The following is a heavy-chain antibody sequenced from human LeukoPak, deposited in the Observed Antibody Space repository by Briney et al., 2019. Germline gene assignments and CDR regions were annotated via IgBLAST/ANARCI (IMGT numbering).Heavy chain of an antibody. CDR1: GVSIRDSY. D-gene: IGHD3-22*01. J-gene: IGHJ4*02. CDR3: ARLKDYYYDSSGYYY. V-gene: IGHV4-4*07. CDR2: TYISGKS. Sequence: SETLSLTCSVSGVSIRDSYWSWVRQPAGKGLEWIGRTYISGKSNYNPSLRSRVTMSLDTSKSHFSLKLNSVTAADTAVYYCARLKDYYYDSSGYYYWGQGTLVTVSS.